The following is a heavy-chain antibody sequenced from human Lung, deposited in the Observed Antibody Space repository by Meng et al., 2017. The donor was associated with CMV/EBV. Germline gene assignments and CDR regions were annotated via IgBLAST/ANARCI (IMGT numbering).Heavy chain of an antibody. J-gene: IGHJ6*02. Sequence: SVXVSXKASGATSSSYVISWVRQAPGQGLEWMGGIIPILGRANYGQKFQARVTITADKSTSTAHMELSSLRSEDTAVYYCARSRVLSSSPSRPPTYGMDVWGQGPTVTVSS. V-gene: IGHV1-69*10. D-gene: IGHD2-2*01. CDR3: ARSRVLSSSPSRPPTYGMDV. CDR2: IIPILGRA. CDR1: GATSSSYV.